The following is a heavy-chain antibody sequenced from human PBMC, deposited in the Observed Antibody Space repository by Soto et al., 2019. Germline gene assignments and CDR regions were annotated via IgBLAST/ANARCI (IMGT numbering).Heavy chain of an antibody. CDR2: IYWDDDK. V-gene: IGHV2-5*02. Sequence: QITLKESDPTRVRPTQTLALTCTFSGFSLTTSGVGVGWLRKTPGKALEWLAVIYWDDDKRYSSSLKSRLTITKDTSKNQVVLTMADMDPVDTGTYFCAHRGYMYGNWDHGYFDYWGQGTLVTVSS. D-gene: IGHD5-18*01. CDR1: GFSLTTSGVG. CDR3: AHRGYMYGNWDHGYFDY. J-gene: IGHJ4*02.